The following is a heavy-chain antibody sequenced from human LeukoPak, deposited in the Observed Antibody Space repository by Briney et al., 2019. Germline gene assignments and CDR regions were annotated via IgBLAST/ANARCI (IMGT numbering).Heavy chain of an antibody. J-gene: IGHJ4*02. CDR3: ARSGYSYGSSLYYFDY. V-gene: IGHV4-59*01. Sequence: SETLSLTCTVSGGSISSYYWSWIRQPPGKGLEWIGYIYYSGSTNYNPSLKSRVTISVDTSKNQFSLKLSSVTAADTAVYYCARSGYSYGSSLYYFDYWGQGTLVTVSS. D-gene: IGHD5-18*01. CDR2: IYYSGST. CDR1: GGSISSYY.